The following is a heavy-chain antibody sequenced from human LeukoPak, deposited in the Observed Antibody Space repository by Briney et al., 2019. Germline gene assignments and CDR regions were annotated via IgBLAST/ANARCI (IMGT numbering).Heavy chain of an antibody. CDR1: GGSISSGSYY. J-gene: IGHJ3*02. V-gene: IGHV4-39*01. CDR2: IYYSGST. Sequence: SETLSLTCTVSGGSISSGSYYWGWIRQPPGKGLEWIGSIYYSGSTYYNPSLKSRVTISVDTSKNQFSLKLSSVTAADTAVYYCARHYYYDSSGLDDAFDIWGQGTMVTVSS. D-gene: IGHD3-22*01. CDR3: ARHYYYDSSGLDDAFDI.